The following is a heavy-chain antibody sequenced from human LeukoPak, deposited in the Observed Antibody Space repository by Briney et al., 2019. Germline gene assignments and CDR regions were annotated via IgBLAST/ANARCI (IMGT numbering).Heavy chain of an antibody. D-gene: IGHD4-23*01. Sequence: SVKVSCKASGFTFTSSAMQWVRQARGQRLEWIGWIVVGSGITNYAQKFQERVTITRDMSTSTAYMELSSLRSEDTAVYYCAASYGGNSLELGNYWGQGTLVTVSS. CDR3: AASYGGNSLELGNY. CDR1: GFTFTSSA. V-gene: IGHV1-58*02. CDR2: IVVGSGIT. J-gene: IGHJ4*02.